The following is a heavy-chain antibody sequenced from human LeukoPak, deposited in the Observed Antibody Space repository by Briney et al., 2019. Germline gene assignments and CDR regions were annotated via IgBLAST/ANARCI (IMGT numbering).Heavy chain of an antibody. V-gene: IGHV1-2*02. CDR2: INPNSGGT. CDR1: GYTFTGYY. D-gene: IGHD3-16*01. CDR3: ARDRAALGLREFDP. Sequence: ASVKVSCKASGYTFTGYYMHWVRQAPGQGLEWMGWINPNSGGTNYAQKFQGRVTMTRDTSISTAYMELSRLRSDDTAVYYCARDRAALGLREFDPWGQGTLVTVSS. J-gene: IGHJ5*02.